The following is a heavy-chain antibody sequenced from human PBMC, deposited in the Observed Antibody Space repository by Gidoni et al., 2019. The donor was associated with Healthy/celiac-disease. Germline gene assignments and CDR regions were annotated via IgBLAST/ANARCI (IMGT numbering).Heavy chain of an antibody. CDR3: AKDNCGGDCYYFDY. J-gene: IGHJ4*02. Sequence: EVQLLESGGGLVQPGGSLRLSCAASGSTFSDYAMSWVRRAPGKGLVWVSSIRRSGGSTYYADSVKGRFTISRDNSKKTLYLQMNSLRAEDTAAYYCAKDNCGGDCYYFDYWGQGTLVTVSS. CDR2: IRRSGGST. D-gene: IGHD2-21*01. CDR1: GSTFSDYA. V-gene: IGHV3-23*01.